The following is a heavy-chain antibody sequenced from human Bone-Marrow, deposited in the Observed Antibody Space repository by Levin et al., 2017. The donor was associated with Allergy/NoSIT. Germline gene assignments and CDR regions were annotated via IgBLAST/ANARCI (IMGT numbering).Heavy chain of an antibody. D-gene: IGHD3-16*01. CDR3: ARDPGGDQSLDY. CDR2: TYYRSKWNF. CDR1: GDSVSSNIAA. Sequence: SQTLSLTCVISGDSVSSNIAAWYWIRQSPSRGLEWVGRTYYRSKWNFDYADSVKGRITINPDTSKNQFSLQLSSVTPDDTAMYYCARDPGGDQSLDYWGQGTLVTVSS. V-gene: IGHV6-1*01. J-gene: IGHJ4*02.